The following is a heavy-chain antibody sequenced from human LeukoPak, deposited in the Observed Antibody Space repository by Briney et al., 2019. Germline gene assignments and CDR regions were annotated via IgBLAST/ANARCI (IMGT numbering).Heavy chain of an antibody. D-gene: IGHD2-15*01. CDR3: TIMTHCTGGTCYSYDH. Sequence: ASVTLSCKTSGYTFTSYGITWVRQAPGKGLEWMGWISAYNSNIDYAQNLQGRVTMTTDTSTSTAYMELRSLRSDDTAVYYCTIMTHCTGGTCYSYDHWGQGTLVAVSS. CDR1: GYTFTSYG. J-gene: IGHJ4*02. V-gene: IGHV1-18*01. CDR2: ISAYNSNI.